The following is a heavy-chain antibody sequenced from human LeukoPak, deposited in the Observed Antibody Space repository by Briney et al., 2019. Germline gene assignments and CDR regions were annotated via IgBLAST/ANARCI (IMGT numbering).Heavy chain of an antibody. J-gene: IGHJ4*02. CDR1: GYTFTGYY. Sequence: ASVTVSCKASGYTFTGYYMHWVRQAPGQGLEWMGWINPNSGGTNYAQKFQGRVTMTRDTSISTAYMEPSRLRSDDTAVYYCARGPPSAIAAAGTSDYWGQGTLVTVSS. D-gene: IGHD6-13*01. V-gene: IGHV1-2*02. CDR3: ARGPPSAIAAAGTSDY. CDR2: INPNSGGT.